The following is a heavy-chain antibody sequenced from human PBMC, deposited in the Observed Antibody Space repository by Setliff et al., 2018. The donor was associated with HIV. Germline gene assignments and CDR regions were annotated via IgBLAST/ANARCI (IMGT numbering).Heavy chain of an antibody. D-gene: IGHD1-1*01. J-gene: IGHJ4*02. CDR1: GFTFSSYG. V-gene: IGHV3-33*06. Sequence: GGSLRLSCAASGFTFSSYGIHWVRQAPGKGLEWVAVIWYDGSNKYYADSVKGRFTISRDNSKNTLYLQMNSLRAEDTAVYYCAKDLVTTTGPDYWGQGTLVTVSS. CDR2: IWYDGSNK. CDR3: AKDLVTTTGPDY.